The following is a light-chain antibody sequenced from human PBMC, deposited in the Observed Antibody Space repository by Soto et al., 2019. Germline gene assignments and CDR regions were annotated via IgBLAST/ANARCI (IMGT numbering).Light chain of an antibody. Sequence: EIVMTQSPATLSVSPGERATLSCRASQSVSSNLAWYQQKPGQAPRLLIYGASTRATGIPARVSGSGSGTEFTLTISSLQSEDFAVYYGQQYNNWPRTFGQGTKVEIK. J-gene: IGKJ1*01. CDR1: QSVSSN. CDR3: QQYNNWPRT. V-gene: IGKV3-15*01. CDR2: GAS.